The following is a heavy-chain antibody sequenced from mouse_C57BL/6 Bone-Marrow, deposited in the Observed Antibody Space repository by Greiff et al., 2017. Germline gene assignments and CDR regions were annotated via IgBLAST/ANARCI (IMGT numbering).Heavy chain of an antibody. CDR2: IYPGGGYT. J-gene: IGHJ2*01. D-gene: IGHD2-3*01. V-gene: IGHV1-63*01. CDR3: ARGWLLLFDY. CDR1: GYTFTNYW. Sequence: VQLQQSGAELVRPGTSVKMSCKASGYTFTNYWIGWAKQRPGHGLEWIGDIYPGGGYTNYNEKFKGKATLTADKSSSTAYMQFSSLTSEDSTIYYCARGWLLLFDYWGQGTTLTVSS.